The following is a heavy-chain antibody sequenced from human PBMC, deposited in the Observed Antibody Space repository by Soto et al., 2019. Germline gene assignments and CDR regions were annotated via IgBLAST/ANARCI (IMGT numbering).Heavy chain of an antibody. J-gene: IGHJ6*02. CDR2: IYSGGST. Sequence: GALRLSCAASGFTCSSNYMSWVRQAPGKGLEWVSVIYSGGSTYYADSVKGRFTISRDNSKNTLYLQMNSLRAEDTAVYYCARTSGYSYGTYYYYGMDVWGQGTTVTVSS. CDR1: GFTCSSNY. V-gene: IGHV3-53*01. D-gene: IGHD5-18*01. CDR3: ARTSGYSYGTYYYYGMDV.